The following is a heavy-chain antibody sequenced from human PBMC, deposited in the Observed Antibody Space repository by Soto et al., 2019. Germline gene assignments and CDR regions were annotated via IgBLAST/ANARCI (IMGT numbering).Heavy chain of an antibody. J-gene: IGHJ4*02. V-gene: IGHV4-30-4*01. CDR2: IYYSGST. Sequence: QVQLQESGPGLVKPSQTLSLTCTVSGGSISSGDYYWSWIRQPPGKGLEWIGYIYYSGSTYYNPSLKSRVTISVDTSKNQFSLKLSSVTAAVTAVYYCARSPHIVVVPAAFDYWGQGTLVTVSS. CDR3: ARSPHIVVVPAAFDY. CDR1: GGSISSGDYY. D-gene: IGHD2-2*01.